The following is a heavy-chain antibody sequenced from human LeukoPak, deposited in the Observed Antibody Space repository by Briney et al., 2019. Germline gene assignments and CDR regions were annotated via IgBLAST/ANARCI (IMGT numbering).Heavy chain of an antibody. CDR2: ISGSGGST. CDR1: GFTFSDYW. V-gene: IGHV3-23*01. CDR3: AKDQYSSSGDAFDI. J-gene: IGHJ3*02. Sequence: PAGSLRLSCGVSGFTFSDYWMNWVRQAPGKGLEWVSAISGSGGSTYYADSVKGRFTISRDNSKNTLYLQMNSLRAEDTAVYYCAKDQYSSSGDAFDIWGQGTMVTVSS. D-gene: IGHD6-6*01.